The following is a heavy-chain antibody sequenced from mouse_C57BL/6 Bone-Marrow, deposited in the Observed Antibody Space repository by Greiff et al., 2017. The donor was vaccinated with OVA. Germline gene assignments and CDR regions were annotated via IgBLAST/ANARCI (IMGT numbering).Heavy chain of an antibody. Sequence: QVQLQQSGPELVKPGASVKISCKASGYAFSSSWMNWVKQRPGKGLEWIGRIYPGDGDTNYNGKFKGKATLTADKSSSTAYMQLSSLTSEDSAVYFCARGAYYGKGAWFAYWGQGTLVTVSA. D-gene: IGHD2-10*01. CDR2: IYPGDGDT. CDR1: GYAFSSSW. CDR3: ARGAYYGKGAWFAY. V-gene: IGHV1-82*01. J-gene: IGHJ3*01.